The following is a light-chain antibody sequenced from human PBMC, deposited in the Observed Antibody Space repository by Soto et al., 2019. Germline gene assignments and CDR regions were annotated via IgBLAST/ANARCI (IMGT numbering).Light chain of an antibody. CDR1: QSISSW. Sequence: DIQMTQSPSTLSASVGDRVTITCRASQSISSWLAWYQQKPGKAPKLLIYDASSLESGVPSRFSGSGSGTEFTLTISSLQPDDFATYDCQQYSSYWTFGQGTKVDIK. V-gene: IGKV1-5*01. CDR2: DAS. J-gene: IGKJ1*01. CDR3: QQYSSYWT.